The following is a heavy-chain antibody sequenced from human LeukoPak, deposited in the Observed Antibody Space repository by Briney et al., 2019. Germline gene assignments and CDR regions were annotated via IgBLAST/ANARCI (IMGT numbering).Heavy chain of an antibody. CDR3: ARRAVAGTTYYYYYMDV. Sequence: SETLSLTCAVYGGSFSGYYWTWIRQPPGKGLEWIGEINHSGSTNYNPSLKSRVTISVDTSKNQFSLKLSSVTAADTAVYYCARRAVAGTTYYYYYMDVWGKGATVTVSS. CDR1: GGSFSGYY. V-gene: IGHV4-34*01. J-gene: IGHJ6*03. CDR2: INHSGST. D-gene: IGHD6-19*01.